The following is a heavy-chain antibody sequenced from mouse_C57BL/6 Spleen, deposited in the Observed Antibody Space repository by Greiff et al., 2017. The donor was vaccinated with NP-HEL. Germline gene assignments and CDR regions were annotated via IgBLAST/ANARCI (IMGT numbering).Heavy chain of an antibody. Sequence: EVQVVESEGGLVQPGSSMKLSCTASGFTFSDYYMAWVRQVPEKGLEWVANINYDGSSTYYLDSLKSRFIISRDNAKNILYLQMSSLKSEDTATYYCARDYYGFAYWGQGTLVTVSA. CDR2: INYDGSST. CDR3: ARDYYGFAY. V-gene: IGHV5-16*01. D-gene: IGHD1-1*01. J-gene: IGHJ3*01. CDR1: GFTFSDYY.